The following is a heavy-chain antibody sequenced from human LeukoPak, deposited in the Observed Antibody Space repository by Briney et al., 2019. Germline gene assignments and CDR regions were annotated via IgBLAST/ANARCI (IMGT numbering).Heavy chain of an antibody. CDR3: ARTYYDFWSGYYIRWFDP. CDR1: GGSVSSYY. CDR2: IYTSGST. V-gene: IGHV4-4*07. Sequence: SETLSLTCTVSGGSVSSYYWSWIRQAAGKGLEWIGRIYTSGSTNYNPSLKSRVTTSVDTSKNQFSLKLSSVTAADTAVYYCARTYYDFWSGYYIRWFDPWGQGTLVTVSS. D-gene: IGHD3-3*01. J-gene: IGHJ5*02.